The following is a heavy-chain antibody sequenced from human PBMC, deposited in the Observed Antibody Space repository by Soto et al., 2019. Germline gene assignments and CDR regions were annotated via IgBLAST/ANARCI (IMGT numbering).Heavy chain of an antibody. J-gene: IGHJ4*02. CDR3: ARAPMVLSRSYFDS. Sequence: SETLSLTCPVSGGSMSNFYWSWIRQPPGKGLEWIGYISYSGNTNYNPSLKSRVSISVDTSKNQLSLNLTSVTAADTAVYYCARAPMVLSRSYFDSWGQGTPVTVSS. D-gene: IGHD2-8*01. CDR2: ISYSGNT. V-gene: IGHV4-59*01. CDR1: GGSMSNFY.